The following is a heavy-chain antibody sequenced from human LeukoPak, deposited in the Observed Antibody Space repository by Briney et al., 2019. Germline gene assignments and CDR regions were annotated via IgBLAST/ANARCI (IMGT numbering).Heavy chain of an antibody. CDR3: ARDPYYGSGSHPRFDY. Sequence: GGSLRLSCAASGFTFDDYGMSWVRQAPGKGLEWVSGINWNGGSTGYADSVKGRFTISRDNAKNSLYLQMNSLRVEDTALYYCARDPYYGSGSHPRFDYWGQGTPVTVSS. D-gene: IGHD3-10*01. V-gene: IGHV3-20*04. CDR2: INWNGGST. J-gene: IGHJ4*02. CDR1: GFTFDDYG.